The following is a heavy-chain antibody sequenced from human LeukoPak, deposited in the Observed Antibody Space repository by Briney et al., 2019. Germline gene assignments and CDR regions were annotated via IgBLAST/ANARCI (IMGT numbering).Heavy chain of an antibody. CDR3: ARVKAYDFWSGYFDY. CDR2: IIPIFGTA. V-gene: IGHV1-69*13. CDR1: GGTFSSYA. J-gene: IGHJ4*02. D-gene: IGHD3-3*01. Sequence: SVKVSCKASGGTFSSYAISWVRQAPGQGLEWMGGIIPIFGTANYAQKFQGRVTITADESTSTAYMELSSLRSEDTAVYYCARVKAYDFWSGYFDYWGQGTLVTVSS.